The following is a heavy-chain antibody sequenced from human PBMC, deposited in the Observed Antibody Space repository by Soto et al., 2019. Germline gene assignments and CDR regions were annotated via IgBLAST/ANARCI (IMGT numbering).Heavy chain of an antibody. J-gene: IGHJ5*02. D-gene: IGHD5-12*01. CDR2: ISGSGGST. V-gene: IGHV3-23*01. Sequence: GGSLRLSCAASGFTFSSYAMSWVRQAPGKGLEWVSSISGSGGSTYYADSVKGRFTISRDNSKNTLYLQMNSLGAEDTAVYYCAASRGYIVATRFDPWGQGTMVTVSS. CDR3: AASRGYIVATRFDP. CDR1: GFTFSSYA.